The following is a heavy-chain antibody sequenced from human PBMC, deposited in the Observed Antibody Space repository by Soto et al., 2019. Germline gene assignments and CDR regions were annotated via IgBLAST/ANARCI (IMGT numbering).Heavy chain of an antibody. Sequence: SGQVSFKASRYTFTCYAIHWVRQAPGQRLEWMGWINGGNGDTKYSQKFQGRVTITRDTSASTAYMELTSLGSEDTAVYHCARGYCSSTSCQYYFDFWGQGTTVTVSS. V-gene: IGHV1-3*01. D-gene: IGHD2-2*01. J-gene: IGHJ4*02. CDR3: ARGYCSSTSCQYYFDF. CDR2: INGGNGDT. CDR1: RYTFTCYA.